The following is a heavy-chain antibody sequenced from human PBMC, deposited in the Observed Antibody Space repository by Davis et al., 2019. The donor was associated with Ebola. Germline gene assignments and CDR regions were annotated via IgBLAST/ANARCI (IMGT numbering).Heavy chain of an antibody. Sequence: GESLKISCQGSGYSFSNYWIGWVRQMPGKGLEWMGIIYPGDSDTRYSPSFQGQITISADRSISAAYLQWSSLKASDSAMYYCARGTNGYNPGGYFDSWGQGTLVTVPS. CDR2: IYPGDSDT. CDR1: GYSFSNYW. D-gene: IGHD5-24*01. J-gene: IGHJ4*02. V-gene: IGHV5-51*01. CDR3: ARGTNGYNPGGYFDS.